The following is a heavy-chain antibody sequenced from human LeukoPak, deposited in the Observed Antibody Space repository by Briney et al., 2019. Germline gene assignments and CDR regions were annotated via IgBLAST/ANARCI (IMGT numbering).Heavy chain of an antibody. J-gene: IGHJ3*02. V-gene: IGHV4-59*08. CDR2: IYYSGST. D-gene: IGHD3-10*01. CDR1: GGSISGFY. CDR3: ASPDGASAFDI. Sequence: SETLSLTCTVSGGSISGFYWSWIRQPPGKGLEWIGYIYYSGSTNYSPSLKSRVTISVDTSKNQFSLKLSSVTAADTAVYYCASPDGASAFDIWGQGTMVTVSS.